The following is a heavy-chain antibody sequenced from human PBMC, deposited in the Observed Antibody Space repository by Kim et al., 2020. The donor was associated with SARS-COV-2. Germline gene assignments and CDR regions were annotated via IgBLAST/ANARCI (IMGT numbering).Heavy chain of an antibody. Sequence: SETLSLTCTVSGGSISSYYWSWIRQPPGKGLEWIGYIYYSGSTNYNPSLKSRVTISVDTSKNQFSLKLSSVTAADTAVYYCARGKTPDYGDSNWFDPWG. CDR1: GGSISSYY. CDR3: ARGKTPDYGDSNWFDP. V-gene: IGHV4-59*13. J-gene: IGHJ5*02. D-gene: IGHD4-17*01. CDR2: IYYSGST.